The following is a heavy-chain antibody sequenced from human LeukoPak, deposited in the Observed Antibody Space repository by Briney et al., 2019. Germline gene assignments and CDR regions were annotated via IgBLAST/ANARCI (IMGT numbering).Heavy chain of an antibody. V-gene: IGHV4-59*08. Sequence: SETLSLTCTVSGGSISSYYWSWIRQPPGKGLEWIGYIYYSGGTNYNPSLKSRVTISVDTSKNQFSLKLSSVTAADTAVYYCARAAYNCSSTSCTPALYYFDCWGQGTLVTVSS. J-gene: IGHJ4*02. D-gene: IGHD2-2*01. CDR1: GGSISSYY. CDR2: IYYSGGT. CDR3: ARAAYNCSSTSCTPALYYFDC.